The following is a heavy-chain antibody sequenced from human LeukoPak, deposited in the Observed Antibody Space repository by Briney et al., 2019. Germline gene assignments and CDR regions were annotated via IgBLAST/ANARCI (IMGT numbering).Heavy chain of an antibody. CDR2: ISWNSGSI. D-gene: IGHD3-10*01. J-gene: IGHJ4*02. CDR3: AKDMGGSGFDY. Sequence: GGSLRLSCAASGFTFDDYAMHWVRQAPGKGLEWVSGISWNSGSIGYADSVKGRLTISRDNAKNSLYLQMNSLRAEDTALYYCAKDMGGSGFDYWGQGTLVTVSS. CDR1: GFTFDDYA. V-gene: IGHV3-9*01.